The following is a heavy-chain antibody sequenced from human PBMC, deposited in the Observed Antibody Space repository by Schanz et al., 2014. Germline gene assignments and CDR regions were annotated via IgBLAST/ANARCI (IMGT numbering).Heavy chain of an antibody. Sequence: QVQLVQSGAEVKKPGASVTVSCKASGYDFHIYAYSWVRQAPGQGPEWIGWISGYTGDTKYAQKFQHRVNMTTDRTTSTAYMELSSLRSEDTAVYYCARGYGDSPTDFWGQGTLVTVSS. V-gene: IGHV1-18*01. CDR1: GYDFHIYA. CDR3: ARGYGDSPTDF. J-gene: IGHJ4*02. CDR2: ISGYTGDT. D-gene: IGHD4-17*01.